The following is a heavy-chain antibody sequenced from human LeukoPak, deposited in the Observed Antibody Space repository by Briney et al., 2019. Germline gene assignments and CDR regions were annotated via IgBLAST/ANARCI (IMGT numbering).Heavy chain of an antibody. Sequence: GGSLRLSCAASGFTFTSYSMSWVRQAPGKGLEWVSGTSDRGDYTYYADSVKGRFTIPRDSSKNTLFLQMNSLRAEDTALYFCARKAQYNGHYPLDYWGQGTLVTVSS. J-gene: IGHJ4*02. CDR2: TSDRGDYT. CDR3: ARKAQYNGHYPLDY. D-gene: IGHD1-7*01. V-gene: IGHV3-23*01. CDR1: GFTFTSYS.